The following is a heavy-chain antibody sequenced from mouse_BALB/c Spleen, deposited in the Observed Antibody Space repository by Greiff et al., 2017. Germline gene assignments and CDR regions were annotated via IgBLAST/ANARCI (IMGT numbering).Heavy chain of an antibody. J-gene: IGHJ2*01. CDR2: ISYDGSN. Sequence: EVQRVESGPGLVKPSQSLSLTCSVTGYSITSGYYWNWIRQFPGNKLEWMGYISYDGSNNYNPSLKNRISITRDTSKNQFFLKLNSVTTEDTATYYCARGDYGIEGFDYWGQGTTLTVSS. CDR3: ARGDYGIEGFDY. CDR1: GYSITSGYY. D-gene: IGHD1-1*01. V-gene: IGHV3-6*02.